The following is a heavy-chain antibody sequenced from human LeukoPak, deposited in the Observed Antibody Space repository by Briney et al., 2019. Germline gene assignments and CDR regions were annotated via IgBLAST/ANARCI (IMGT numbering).Heavy chain of an antibody. Sequence: ASVKVSCKASGYTFTSYYIHWVRQAPGQGLEWMGMINPSGGSTSYAQKFEGRVTMTRDTSTTTVYMELSSLRSEDTAVYYCARDARASGSSLHYFDYWGQGTLVTVSS. CDR3: ARDARASGSSLHYFDY. CDR1: GYTFTSYY. V-gene: IGHV1-46*01. J-gene: IGHJ4*02. CDR2: INPSGGST. D-gene: IGHD6-19*01.